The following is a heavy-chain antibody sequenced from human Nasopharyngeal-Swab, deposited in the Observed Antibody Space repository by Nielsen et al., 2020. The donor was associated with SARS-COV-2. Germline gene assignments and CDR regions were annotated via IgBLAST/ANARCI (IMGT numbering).Heavy chain of an antibody. V-gene: IGHV3-30*03. D-gene: IGHD6-13*01. Sequence: VRQAPGKGLEWVAVISYDGSNKYYADSVMGRFTISRDNSKNTLYLQMNSLRAEDTAVYYCARGQKGEQQLDPPLKTNNWFDPWGQGTLVTVSS. J-gene: IGHJ5*02. CDR3: ARGQKGEQQLDPPLKTNNWFDP. CDR2: ISYDGSNK.